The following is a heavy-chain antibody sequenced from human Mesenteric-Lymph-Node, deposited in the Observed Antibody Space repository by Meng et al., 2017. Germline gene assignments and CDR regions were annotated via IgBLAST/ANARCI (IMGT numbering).Heavy chain of an antibody. CDR3: ARRRGGSGRNC. J-gene: IGHJ4*02. CDR1: GGSISSNGYY. Sequence: QLRQVGEGWLQPSGTLSLTWAGNGGSISSNGYYWDWVRQPPGKGLEWIGAIYHSGSTSYNPSLQSRVTMFVDTSKNQFSLMLTSVTATDTAVYYCARRRGGSGRNCWGQGTLVTVSS. CDR2: IYHSGST. D-gene: IGHD3-10*01. V-gene: IGHV4-39*01.